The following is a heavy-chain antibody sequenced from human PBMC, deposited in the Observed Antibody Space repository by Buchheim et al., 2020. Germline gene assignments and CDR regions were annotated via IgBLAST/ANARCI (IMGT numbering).Heavy chain of an antibody. Sequence: QVQLQQWGAGLLKPSETLSLTCAVYGGSFSGYYWSWIRQPPGKGLEWIGEINHSGSTNYNPSLKSRVTISVDTSKNQFSLKLSSVTAADTAVYYCARGRTGGYGSGNYYNWFDPWGQGTL. CDR1: GGSFSGYY. V-gene: IGHV4-34*01. CDR2: INHSGST. D-gene: IGHD3-10*01. J-gene: IGHJ5*02. CDR3: ARGRTGGYGSGNYYNWFDP.